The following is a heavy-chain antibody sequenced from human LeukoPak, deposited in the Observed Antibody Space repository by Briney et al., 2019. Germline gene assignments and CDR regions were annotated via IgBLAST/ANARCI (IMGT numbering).Heavy chain of an antibody. D-gene: IGHD4/OR15-4a*01. CDR2: IDPSDSYT. Sequence: GESLRISCKGSEYRFNSYWISWVRQMPGKGLEWMGRIDPSDSYTNYSPSFQGHVTISADKSISTAYLQWSSLKASDTAMYYCAKYGGAKGGYSYHGMDVWGQGTAVTVSS. CDR3: AKYGGAKGGYSYHGMDV. CDR1: EYRFNSYW. V-gene: IGHV5-10-1*01. J-gene: IGHJ6*02.